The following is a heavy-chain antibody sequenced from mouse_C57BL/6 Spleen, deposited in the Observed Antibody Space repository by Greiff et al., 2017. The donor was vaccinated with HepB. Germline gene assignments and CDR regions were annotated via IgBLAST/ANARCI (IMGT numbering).Heavy chain of an antibody. CDR3: APDYGSSYSRVAY. D-gene: IGHD1-1*01. V-gene: IGHV1-64*01. J-gene: IGHJ3*01. CDR2: IHPNSGST. CDR1: GYTFTSYW. Sequence: QVQLQQPGAELVKPGASVKLSCKASGYTFTSYWMHWVKQRPGQGLEWIGMIHPNSGSTNYNEKFKSKATLTVDKSSSTAYMQLSSLTSEDSAVYYCAPDYGSSYSRVAYWGQGTLVTVSA.